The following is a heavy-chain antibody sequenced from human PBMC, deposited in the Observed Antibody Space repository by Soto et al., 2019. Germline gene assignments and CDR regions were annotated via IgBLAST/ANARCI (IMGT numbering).Heavy chain of an antibody. CDR2: VYSTGTT. V-gene: IGHV4-61*08. CDR3: ARVRKLVAPKDGKNAYFYAMDV. CDR1: GDSVSSSDFY. D-gene: IGHD6-6*01. J-gene: IGHJ6*02. Sequence: SETLSLTCAVSGDSVSSSDFYWTWIRQPPGKPLEWIGYVYSTGTTNYSPSLNSRVDMSVDTSENQFSLKVRSVAAADAAVYFCARVRKLVAPKDGKNAYFYAMDVWGPGTTVTVSS.